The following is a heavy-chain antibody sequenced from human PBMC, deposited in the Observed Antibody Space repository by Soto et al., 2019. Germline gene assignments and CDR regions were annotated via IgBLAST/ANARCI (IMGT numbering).Heavy chain of an antibody. CDR2: IYYSGST. D-gene: IGHD6-13*01. J-gene: IGHJ4*02. CDR1: GGSISSSSYY. V-gene: IGHV4-39*01. CDR3: ARQGSSSRNYFDY. Sequence: KPSETLSLTCTVSGGSISSSSYYWGWIRQPPGKGLEWIGSIYYSGSTYYNPSLKSRVTISVDTSKNQFSLKLSSVTAADTAVYYCARQGSSSRNYFDYWGQGTLVTVSS.